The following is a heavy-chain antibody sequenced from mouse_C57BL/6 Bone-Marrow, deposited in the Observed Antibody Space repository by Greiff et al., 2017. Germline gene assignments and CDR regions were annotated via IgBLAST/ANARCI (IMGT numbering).Heavy chain of an antibody. D-gene: IGHD2-2*01. J-gene: IGHJ3*01. V-gene: IGHV1-81*01. CDR3: AIYYGYEGAWFAY. CDR2: IYPRSGNT. CDR1: GYTFTSYG. Sequence: QVQLQQSGAELARPGASVKLSCKASGYTFTSYGISWVKQRTGQGLEWIGEIYPRSGNTYYNEKFKGKATLTADKSSSTAYMELRSLTSEDSAVYFCAIYYGYEGAWFAYWGQGTMVTVSA.